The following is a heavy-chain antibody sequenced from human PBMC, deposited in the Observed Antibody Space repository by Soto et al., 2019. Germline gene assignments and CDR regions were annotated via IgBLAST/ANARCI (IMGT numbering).Heavy chain of an antibody. CDR2: ISAYNGDT. V-gene: IGHV1-18*01. J-gene: IGHJ5*02. D-gene: IGHD1-26*01. CDR1: GYTFTSYG. Sequence: ASVKVSCKASGYTFTSYGISWVRQAPGQGLEWMGWISAYNGDTNYAQKLQGRVTMTTDTSTSTAYMELRSLRSDDTAVYYCARDLPQGGWFDPWGQGTLVTVSS. CDR3: ARDLPQGGWFDP.